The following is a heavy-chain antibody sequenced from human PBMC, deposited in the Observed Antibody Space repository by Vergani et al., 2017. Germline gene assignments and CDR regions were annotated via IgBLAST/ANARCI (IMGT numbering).Heavy chain of an antibody. D-gene: IGHD3-22*01. J-gene: IGHJ3*02. CDR1: GGTFSSYA. CDR3: ARRSSGYYGDAFDI. V-gene: IGHV1-69*17. CDR2: IIPIFGIA. Sequence: QVQLVQSGAEVKKPGSSVKVSCKASGGTFSSYAISWVRQAPGQGLEWMGGIIPIFGIANYEQKFQGRVTITADKSTSTAYMELSSVRSEDTAVYYCARRSSGYYGDAFDIWGQGTMVTVSS.